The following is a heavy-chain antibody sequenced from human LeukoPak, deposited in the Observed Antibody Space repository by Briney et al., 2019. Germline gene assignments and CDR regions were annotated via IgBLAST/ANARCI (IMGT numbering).Heavy chain of an antibody. Sequence: GASVKVSCKASGYTFTGYYMHWVRQAPGQGLEWMGWMNPNSGNTGYAQKFQGRVTITRNTSISTAYMELSSLRSEDTAVYYCARNRRRNYYDSSGYYYGFDPWGQGTLVTVSS. CDR2: MNPNSGNT. V-gene: IGHV1-8*03. CDR3: ARNRRRNYYDSSGYYYGFDP. D-gene: IGHD3-22*01. J-gene: IGHJ5*02. CDR1: GYTFTGYY.